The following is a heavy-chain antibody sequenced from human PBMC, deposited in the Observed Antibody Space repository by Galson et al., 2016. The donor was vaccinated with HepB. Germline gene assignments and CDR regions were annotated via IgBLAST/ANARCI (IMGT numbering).Heavy chain of an antibody. J-gene: IGHJ4*02. Sequence: PALVKPTQTLTLTCTFSGFSLSSTGMRVSWIRQPPGKALEWLARIDWDDDKFCSTSPKTRLTISKDTSKNQVVLTVTNMDPVDTATYYCARPDGTYFDYWGQGTLVTVSS. D-gene: IGHD1-14*01. CDR2: IDWDDDK. CDR1: GFSLSSTGMR. CDR3: ARPDGTYFDY. V-gene: IGHV2-70*04.